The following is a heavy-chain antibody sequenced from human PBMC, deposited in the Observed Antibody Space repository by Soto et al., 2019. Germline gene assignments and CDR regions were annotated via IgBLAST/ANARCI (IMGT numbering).Heavy chain of an antibody. J-gene: IGHJ6*02. CDR2: INPSGGST. D-gene: IGHD2-2*02. V-gene: IGHV1-46*01. Sequence: ASVKVSCKASGYTFTSYYMHWVRQAPGQGLEWMGIINPSGGSTSYAQKFQGRVTMTRDTSTSTVYMELSSLRSEDTAVYYCARGNCSSTSCYRYYYYGMDVWGQGTTVNV. CDR1: GYTFTSYY. CDR3: ARGNCSSTSCYRYYYYGMDV.